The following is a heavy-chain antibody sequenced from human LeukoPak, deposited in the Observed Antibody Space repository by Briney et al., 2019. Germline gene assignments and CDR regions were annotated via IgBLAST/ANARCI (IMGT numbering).Heavy chain of an antibody. CDR3: ARYGYDSGRGFDP. Sequence: PGGSLRLSCAASGFTFSSFWMHWVRQAPGKGLVWVSRISADGSNTIYAGPVKGRFTISRDNAENTVYLQMNSLRVEDTAVYYCARYGYDSGRGFDPWGQGILVTVST. CDR1: GFTFSSFW. V-gene: IGHV3-74*01. D-gene: IGHD3-10*01. J-gene: IGHJ5*02. CDR2: ISADGSNT.